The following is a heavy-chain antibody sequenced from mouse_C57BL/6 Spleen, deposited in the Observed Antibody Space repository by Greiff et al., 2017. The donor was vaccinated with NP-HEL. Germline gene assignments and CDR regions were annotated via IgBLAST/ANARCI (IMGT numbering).Heavy chain of an antibody. Sequence: QVQLKQPGAELVKPGASVKLSCKASGYTFTSYWMHWVKQRPGRGLEWIGRIDPNSGGTKYNEKFKSKATLTVDKPSSTAYMQLSSLTSEDSAVYYCARYYYYYGSSDWYFDVWGTGTTVTVSS. V-gene: IGHV1-72*01. J-gene: IGHJ1*03. D-gene: IGHD1-1*01. CDR1: GYTFTSYW. CDR3: ARYYYYYGSSDWYFDV. CDR2: IDPNSGGT.